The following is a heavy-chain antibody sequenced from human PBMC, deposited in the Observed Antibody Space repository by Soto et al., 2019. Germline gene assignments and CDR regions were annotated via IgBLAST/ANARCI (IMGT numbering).Heavy chain of an antibody. CDR3: ARDLRAVTTTGGWFDP. Sequence: SSETLSLTCTVSGGSISSYYWSWIRQPPGKGLEWIGYIYYSGSTNYNPSLKSRVTISVDTSKNQFSLKLSSVTAADTAVYYCARDLRAVTTTGGWFDPWGQGTLVTVSS. CDR1: GGSISSYY. V-gene: IGHV4-59*01. D-gene: IGHD4-17*01. J-gene: IGHJ5*02. CDR2: IYYSGST.